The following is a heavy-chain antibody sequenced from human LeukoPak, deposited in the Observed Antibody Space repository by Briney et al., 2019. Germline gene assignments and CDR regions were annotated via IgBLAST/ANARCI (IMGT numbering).Heavy chain of an antibody. D-gene: IGHD6-6*01. CDR3: AKDQSYSTSAFDY. CDR2: ISSDETDR. J-gene: IGHJ4*02. CDR1: FLTFSAYG. V-gene: IGHV3-30*18. Sequence: GRSLRLSCEAFFLTFSAYGMHWVRQAPGKGLEWVAFISSDETDRYYADSVKGRFFISRDNSKKTLFLQMDSLRLEDTAVYYCAKDQSYSTSAFDYWGQGTLVTVSS.